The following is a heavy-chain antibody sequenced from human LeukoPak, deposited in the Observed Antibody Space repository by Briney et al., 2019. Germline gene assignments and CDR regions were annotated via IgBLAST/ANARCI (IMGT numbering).Heavy chain of an antibody. CDR2: ITPSGGST. J-gene: IGHJ4*02. CDR1: GFTFSSYA. Sequence: GGSLRLSCAASGFTFSSYAMSWVRQAPGEGPEWVSTITPSGGSTYYADSVKGRFTFSRDNSKNTLYLQMNTLRAEDTAVYYCAKRSVTGSYFFDYWGQGTLVTVSS. V-gene: IGHV3-23*01. CDR3: AKRSVTGSYFFDY. D-gene: IGHD1-26*01.